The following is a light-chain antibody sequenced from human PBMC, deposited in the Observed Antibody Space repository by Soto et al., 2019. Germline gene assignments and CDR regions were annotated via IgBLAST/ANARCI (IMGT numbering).Light chain of an antibody. CDR1: SSNIESND. J-gene: IGLJ1*01. CDR2: ENS. CDR3: ETSDSSLIAL. Sequence: QSVLTQPPSVSAAPGQKVTISCSGNSSNIESNDVSWYQQLPGKAPKLLIYENSHRPSGIPDRCSGSTSGTSATLGSTGVQTGDDADYYCETSDSSLIALFGTGTKLTVL. V-gene: IGLV1-51*02.